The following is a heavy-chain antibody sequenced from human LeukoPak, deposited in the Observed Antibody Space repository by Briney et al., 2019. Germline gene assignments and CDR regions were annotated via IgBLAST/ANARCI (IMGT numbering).Heavy chain of an antibody. CDR3: ARVTHTELSTWFDP. D-gene: IGHD5-18*01. CDR1: GGTFNNYA. Sequence: SVKVSCKASGGTFNNYATNWVRQAPGQGLEWMGGIIPIFGSSNYAQKFQGRVTITADESTTTAYMELSSLRSEDTAVYYCARVTHTELSTWFDPWGQGTLVTVSS. CDR2: IIPIFGSS. V-gene: IGHV1-69*13. J-gene: IGHJ5*02.